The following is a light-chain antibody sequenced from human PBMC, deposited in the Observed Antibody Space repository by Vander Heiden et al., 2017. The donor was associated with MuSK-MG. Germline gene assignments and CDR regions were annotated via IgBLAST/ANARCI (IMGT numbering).Light chain of an antibody. CDR1: LAFRTF. Sequence: IPMTPSPSSLSATVAYRVTITCRASLAFRTFLPWYPPRTDKMPLSLSYCAYTLQSGVPPRGSGGGAGTDFSLTINNMQTENGETSYCEQYDSVHRTFGQGTKVE. J-gene: IGKJ1*01. V-gene: IGKV1-27*01. CDR3: EQYDSVHRT. CDR2: CAY.